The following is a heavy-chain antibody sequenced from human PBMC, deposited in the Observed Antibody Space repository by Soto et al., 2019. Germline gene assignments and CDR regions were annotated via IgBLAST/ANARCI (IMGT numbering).Heavy chain of an antibody. CDR2: IYPGESDT. D-gene: IGHD2-15*01. J-gene: IGHJ4*02. Sequence: GESLKISCKGSGYSFTSYWIGWVRQMPGKGLEWMGIIYPGESDTRYSPSFQGQVTISADKSISTAYLQWSSLKASDTAMYYCARLDLDIVVVVTAAFDYWGQGTLVTVSS. CDR3: ARLDLDIVVVVTAAFDY. CDR1: GYSFTSYW. V-gene: IGHV5-51*01.